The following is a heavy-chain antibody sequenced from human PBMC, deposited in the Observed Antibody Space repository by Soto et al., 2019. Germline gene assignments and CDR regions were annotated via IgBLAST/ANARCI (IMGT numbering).Heavy chain of an antibody. CDR2: IIPIFGTA. J-gene: IGHJ5*02. D-gene: IGHD3-22*01. CDR1: GGTFRSYA. Sequence: SVKVSFKASGGTFRSYAINWLRQAPGQGLEWMGGIIPIFGTANYAQKFQGRVTITADETTNTDYMEQSNMRSEDTAVYYCESGLRYYDSSGYYDLDPWGQGTMVTVSS. CDR3: ESGLRYYDSSGYYDLDP. V-gene: IGHV1-69*13.